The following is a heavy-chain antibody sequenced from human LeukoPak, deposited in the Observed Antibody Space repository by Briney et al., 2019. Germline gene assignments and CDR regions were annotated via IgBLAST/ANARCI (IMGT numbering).Heavy chain of an antibody. V-gene: IGHV3-30*04. CDR2: ISYDGSNK. D-gene: IGHD1-26*01. CDR1: GFTFSSYA. CDR3: ARDRAEWAYGYYYYYYMDV. J-gene: IGHJ6*03. Sequence: PGGSLRLSCAASGFTFSSYAMHWVRQAPGRGLEWVAVISYDGSNKYYADSVKGRFTISRDNSKNTLYLQMNSLRAEDTAVYYCARDRAEWAYGYYYYYYMDVWGKGTTVTVSS.